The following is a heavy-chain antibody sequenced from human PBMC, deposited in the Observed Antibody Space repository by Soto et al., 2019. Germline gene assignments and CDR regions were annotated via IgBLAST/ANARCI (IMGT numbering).Heavy chain of an antibody. V-gene: IGHV4-59*01. CDR1: GGSISSYY. Sequence: PSETLSLTCTVSGGSISSYYWSWIRQPPGKGLEWIGYIYYSGSTNYNPSLKSRVTFSVDASKNQFSLNLSSVTAADTAVYYCARGFYDTGGYSSPFDIWGQGILVTVS. D-gene: IGHD3-22*01. J-gene: IGHJ5*02. CDR3: ARGFYDTGGYSSPFDI. CDR2: IYYSGST.